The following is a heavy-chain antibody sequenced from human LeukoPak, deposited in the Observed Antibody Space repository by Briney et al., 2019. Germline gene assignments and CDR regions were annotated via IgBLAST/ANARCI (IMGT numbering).Heavy chain of an antibody. J-gene: IGHJ4*02. V-gene: IGHV1-2*02. Sequence: GASVKVSCKASGYTFTAYYMHWVRQAPGQGLEWMGWINPDSGGTSYAQKFQGRVTMTRDTSISTVHMELSRLRSDDTAVYYCATYYDILTGYYTSDFDYWGQGTLVTVSS. CDR3: ATYYDILTGYYTSDFDY. CDR1: GYTFTAYY. CDR2: INPDSGGT. D-gene: IGHD3-9*01.